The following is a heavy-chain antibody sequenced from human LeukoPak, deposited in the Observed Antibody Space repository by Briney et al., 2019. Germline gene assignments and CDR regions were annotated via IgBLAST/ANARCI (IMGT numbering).Heavy chain of an antibody. CDR3: AKDRTYCSSTSCYTNWFDP. V-gene: IGHV3-23*01. CDR1: GFTFSSYA. J-gene: IGHJ5*02. CDR2: ISGSGGST. Sequence: PGGSLRLSCAVSGFTFSSYAMSWVRQAPGKGLEWVSAISGSGGSTYYADSVKGRFTISRDNSKNTLYLQMNSLRAEDTAVYYCAKDRTYCSSTSCYTNWFDPWGQGTLVTVSS. D-gene: IGHD2-2*02.